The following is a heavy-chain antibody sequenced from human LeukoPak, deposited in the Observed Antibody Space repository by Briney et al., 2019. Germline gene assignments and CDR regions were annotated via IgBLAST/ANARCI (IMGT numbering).Heavy chain of an antibody. CDR3: ARDYYGSGSQNLDY. V-gene: IGHV3-33*08. D-gene: IGHD3-10*01. J-gene: IGHJ4*02. CDR2: IWYDGSNK. CDR1: GFTFSSYG. Sequence: GGSLRLSCAASGFTFSSYGMHWVRQAPGKGLEWVAVIWYDGSNKYYADSEKGRFTISRDNSKNTLYLQMNSLRAEDTAVYYCARDYYGSGSQNLDYWGQGTLVTVSS.